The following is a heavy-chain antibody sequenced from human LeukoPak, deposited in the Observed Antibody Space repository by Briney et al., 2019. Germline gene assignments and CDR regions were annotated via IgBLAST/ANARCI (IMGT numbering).Heavy chain of an antibody. Sequence: SVTVSCKSSGYSFTDYYIHWVRQAPGQGLEWMGWINTKSGRTSSARKFRGRVTMTRDPSITTVYMDMAWLTSDDTAIYFCARADFIDAGPYLIGPWGQGTLVTVSS. J-gene: IGHJ5*02. CDR3: ARADFIDAGPYLIGP. CDR1: GYSFTDYY. V-gene: IGHV1-2*02. D-gene: IGHD3-3*01. CDR2: INTKSGRT.